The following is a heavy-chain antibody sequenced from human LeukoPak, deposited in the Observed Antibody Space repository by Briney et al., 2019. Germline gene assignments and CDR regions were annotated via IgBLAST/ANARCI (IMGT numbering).Heavy chain of an antibody. J-gene: IGHJ6*02. D-gene: IGHD2-2*01. CDR2: IYYSGST. Sequence: SETLSLTCTVSGGSISSYYWSWIRQPPGKGLEWIGYIYYSGSTNYNPSLKSRVTISVDTSKNQFSLKLSSVTAADTAVYYCARGIVVVPAAMPNDYYYGMDVWGQGTTVTVSS. V-gene: IGHV4-59*01. CDR3: ARGIVVVPAAMPNDYYYGMDV. CDR1: GGSISSYY.